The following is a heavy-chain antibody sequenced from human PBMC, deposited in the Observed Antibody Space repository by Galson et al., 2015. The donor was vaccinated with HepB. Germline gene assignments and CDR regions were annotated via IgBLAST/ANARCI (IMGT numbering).Heavy chain of an antibody. CDR3: ARETAMVRGIINPFDY. J-gene: IGHJ4*02. V-gene: IGHV6-1*01. D-gene: IGHD3-10*01. CDR2: TYYRSKWYNDYN. Sequence: CAISGDSVSTHNAAWNWIRQSPSRGLEWLGRTYYRSKWYNDYNDYEVSVKSRITVNPDTSKNQFSLQLNSVTPEDTAMYYCARETAMVRGIINPFDYWSQGTLVTVSS. CDR1: GDSVSTHNAA.